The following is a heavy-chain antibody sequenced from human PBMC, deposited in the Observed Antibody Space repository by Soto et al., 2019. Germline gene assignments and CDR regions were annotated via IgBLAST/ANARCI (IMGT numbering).Heavy chain of an antibody. D-gene: IGHD2-2*01. Sequence: ASVKVSCKASGYTFTSYGISWVRQAPGQGLEWMGWISAYNGNTNYAQKLQGRVTMTTDTSTSTAYMELRSLRSDDTAVYYCARDFAAWQDIVVVPAAIPWLDPWGQGTLVTVSS. J-gene: IGHJ5*02. V-gene: IGHV1-18*01. CDR2: ISAYNGNT. CDR1: GYTFTSYG. CDR3: ARDFAAWQDIVVVPAAIPWLDP.